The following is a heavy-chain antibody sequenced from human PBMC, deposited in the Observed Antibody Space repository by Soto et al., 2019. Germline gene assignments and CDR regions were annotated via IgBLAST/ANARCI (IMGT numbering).Heavy chain of an antibody. CDR2: IKSETDGGTI. CDR1: GFTFSNVC. CDR3: TPLALKYNSDWYPLSD. Sequence: EVQLVESGGGLVKPGGSLRLSCAGSGFTFSNVCMNWVRQAPGKGLEWVGRIKSETDGGTIDYAAPVKGRFTISRDDSNNTLYLQMISLKTEDTATYYCTPLALKYNSDWYPLSDWGQGTRVTVSS. D-gene: IGHD6-19*01. J-gene: IGHJ4*02. V-gene: IGHV3-15*07.